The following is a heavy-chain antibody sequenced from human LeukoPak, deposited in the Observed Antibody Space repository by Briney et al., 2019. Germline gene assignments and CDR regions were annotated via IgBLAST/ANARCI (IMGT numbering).Heavy chain of an antibody. CDR1: GFTFDDYA. D-gene: IGHD6-13*01. J-gene: IGHJ4*02. Sequence: GGSLRLSCAASGFTFDDYAMHWVRQAPGKGLEWVSGIGWNSGSIGYADSVKGRFTISRDNAKNSLYLQMNSLRAEDTALYYCAKGVFMFIAAAGTDYFDYWGQGTLVTVSS. CDR3: AKGVFMFIAAAGTDYFDY. CDR2: IGWNSGSI. V-gene: IGHV3-9*01.